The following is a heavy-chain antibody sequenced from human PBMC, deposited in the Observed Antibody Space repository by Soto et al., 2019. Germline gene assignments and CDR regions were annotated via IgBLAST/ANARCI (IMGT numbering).Heavy chain of an antibody. V-gene: IGHV1-46*01. J-gene: IGHJ4*02. CDR2: IDRSGRGP. Sequence: QVQLVQSGAEVKKPGASVKVSCKASGYSFTRYYVHWVRQAPGQGLEWMGLIDRSGRGPNYAQKFQGRVTMTRDTSTSTVYMGLSSLRSEDTAVYYCARDAKDSSGNLDYWGQGTLVTVSS. D-gene: IGHD6-19*01. CDR3: ARDAKDSSGNLDY. CDR1: GYSFTRYY.